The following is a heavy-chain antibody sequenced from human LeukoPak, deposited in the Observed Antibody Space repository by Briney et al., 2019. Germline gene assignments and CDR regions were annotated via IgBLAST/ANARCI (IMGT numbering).Heavy chain of an antibody. D-gene: IGHD2-21*01. Sequence: GASVNVSCKASGYTSTSYYMHWVRQAPGQGLEWMGVINPSGGSTSYAQKFQGRVTMTRDTSTSTVYMELSSLRSEDTAVYYCARDLFVGPALAGFYYYGMDVWGQGTTVTVSS. CDR1: GYTSTSYY. CDR2: INPSGGST. CDR3: ARDLFVGPALAGFYYYGMDV. V-gene: IGHV1-46*01. J-gene: IGHJ6*02.